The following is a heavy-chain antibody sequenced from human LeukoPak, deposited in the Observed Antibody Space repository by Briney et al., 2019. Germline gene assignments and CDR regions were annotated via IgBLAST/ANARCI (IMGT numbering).Heavy chain of an antibody. Sequence: SETLSLTCTVSGGYISSYYWSWIRQPPGKGLEWIGYIYYSGSTNYNPSLESRVTISVDTSKNQLSLKLSSVTAADTAVYYCARRMGQLLPFDYWGQGTLVTVSS. CDR2: IYYSGST. CDR1: GGYISSYY. V-gene: IGHV4-59*01. CDR3: ARRMGQLLPFDY. D-gene: IGHD1-26*01. J-gene: IGHJ4*02.